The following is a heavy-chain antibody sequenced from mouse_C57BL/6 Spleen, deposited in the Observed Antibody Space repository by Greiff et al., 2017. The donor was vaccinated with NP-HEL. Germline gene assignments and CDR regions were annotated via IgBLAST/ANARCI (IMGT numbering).Heavy chain of an antibody. J-gene: IGHJ2*01. CDR3: ANYYGSSHFDY. Sequence: QVHVKQSGAELARPGASVKLSCKASGYTFTSYGISWVKQRTGQGLEWIGEIYPRSGNTYYNEKFKGKATLTADKSSSTAYMELRSLTSEDSAVYFCANYYGSSHFDYWGQGTTLTVSS. V-gene: IGHV1-81*01. D-gene: IGHD1-1*01. CDR1: GYTFTSYG. CDR2: IYPRSGNT.